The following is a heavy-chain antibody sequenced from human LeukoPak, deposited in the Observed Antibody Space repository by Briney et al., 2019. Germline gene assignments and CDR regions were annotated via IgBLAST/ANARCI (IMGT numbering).Heavy chain of an antibody. V-gene: IGHV6-1*01. Sequence: SQTLSLTCALSGDIVSGSPAGWNWVRQSPWRGLEWLARAYYRSKWYIDYAVSVKGGITITPDTSKNQFSRQRNSVTPEDTAVYYCARGAVRGGTNFDYWGQGTLVTVSS. D-gene: IGHD3-10*01. CDR3: ARGAVRGGTNFDY. J-gene: IGHJ4*02. CDR2: AYYRSKWYI. CDR1: GDIVSGSPAG.